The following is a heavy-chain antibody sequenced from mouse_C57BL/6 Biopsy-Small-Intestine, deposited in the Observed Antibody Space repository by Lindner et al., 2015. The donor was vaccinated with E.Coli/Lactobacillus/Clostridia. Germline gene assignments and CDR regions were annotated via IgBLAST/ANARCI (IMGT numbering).Heavy chain of an antibody. CDR3: ARDRDGADLDF. Sequence: SVKVSCKASGYTFTGYSMHWVRQAPGQGLEWMGRLNPVTGGTDYAQNFQDRVTMTRDTSINTAYMEVKRLRSDDTAVYYCARDRDGADLDFWGQGTLVTVSS. V-gene: IGHV1-53*01. CDR2: LNPVTGGT. CDR1: GYTFTGYS. J-gene: IGHJ4*01. D-gene: IGHD3-1*01.